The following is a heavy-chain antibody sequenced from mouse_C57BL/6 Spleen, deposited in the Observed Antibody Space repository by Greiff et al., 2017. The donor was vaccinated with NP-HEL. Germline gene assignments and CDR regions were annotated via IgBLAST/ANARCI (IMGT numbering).Heavy chain of an antibody. CDR1: GFTFSVYG. Sequence: DVMLVESGGGLVKPGGSLKLSCAASGFTFSVYGMHWVRQAPEKGLEWVAYISSGSSTIYYADTVKGRFTISRDNAKNTLFLQMTSLRSEDTAMYYCARVDGTIDYWGQGTTLTVSS. J-gene: IGHJ2*01. V-gene: IGHV5-17*01. CDR3: ARVDGTIDY. CDR2: ISSGSSTI. D-gene: IGHD4-1*01.